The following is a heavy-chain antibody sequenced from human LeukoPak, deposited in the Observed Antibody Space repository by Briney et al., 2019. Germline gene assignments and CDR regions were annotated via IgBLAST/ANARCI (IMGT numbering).Heavy chain of an antibody. CDR3: ARGERGNYYMDV. CDR1: GGSFSGYY. J-gene: IGHJ6*03. Sequence: PSETLSLTXAVYGGSFSGYYWSWIRQPPGKGLEWFGEINHSGSTNYNPSLKSRVTISVDTSKNQFSLKLSSVTAADTVVYYCARGERGNYYMDVWGKGTTVTVSS. CDR2: INHSGST. D-gene: IGHD1-26*01. V-gene: IGHV4-34*01.